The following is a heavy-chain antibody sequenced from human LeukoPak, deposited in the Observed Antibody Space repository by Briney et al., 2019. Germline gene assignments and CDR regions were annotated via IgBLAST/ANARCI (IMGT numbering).Heavy chain of an antibody. CDR2: INGDGSVA. V-gene: IGHV3-74*01. Sequence: GGSLRLSCTASGFTFSSYWMHWVRQAPGKGLVWVSRINGDGSVASDADSVKGRFTIFRDNAKNTLYLQMNSLRAEDMAVYYRGRGPPRTGNYYLGGCRGQGTLVSVSS. D-gene: IGHD1-26*01. J-gene: IGHJ4*02. CDR3: GRGPPRTGNYYLGGC. CDR1: GFTFSSYW.